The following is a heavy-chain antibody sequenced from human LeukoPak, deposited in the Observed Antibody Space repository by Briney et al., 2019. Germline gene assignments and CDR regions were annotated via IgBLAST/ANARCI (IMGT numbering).Heavy chain of an antibody. J-gene: IGHJ4*02. D-gene: IGHD4-17*01. V-gene: IGHV4-61*02. Sequence: SETLSLTCTVSGGSISSGSYYWSWLRQPAGKGLEWIGRIYTSGSTKYNPSLKSRVTISVDTSKNQFSLKLSSVTAADTAVYYCARGDPYGDSFDYWGQGTLVTVSS. CDR2: IYTSGST. CDR3: ARGDPYGDSFDY. CDR1: GGSISSGSYY.